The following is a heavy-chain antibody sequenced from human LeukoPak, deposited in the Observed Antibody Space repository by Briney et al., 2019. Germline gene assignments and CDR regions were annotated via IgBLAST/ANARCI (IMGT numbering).Heavy chain of an antibody. CDR3: AKDIQLST. J-gene: IGHJ3*01. CDR2: ISGDGGST. D-gene: IGHD5-24*01. CDR1: GFTFDDYA. V-gene: IGHV3-43*02. Sequence: SGGSLRLSCAASGFTFDDYAMHWVRQAPGKGQEWVSLISGDGGSTYYADSVKGRFTISRDNSKNSLYLQMNSLRVEDTAMYFCAKDIQLSTWGLGTMVTVSS.